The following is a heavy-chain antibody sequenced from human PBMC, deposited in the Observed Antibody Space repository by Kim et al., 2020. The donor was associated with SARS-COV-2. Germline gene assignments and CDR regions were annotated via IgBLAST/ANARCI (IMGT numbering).Heavy chain of an antibody. CDR1: GFIFSSYW. Sequence: GGSLRLSCAASGFIFSSYWMSWVRQAPGKGLEWVANIKQDGSEKYYVDSVKGQFTISRDNAKNSLYLQMNSLRAEDTAVYYCARDREWWLVQGDAFDIWGQGTMVTVSS. V-gene: IGHV3-7*03. D-gene: IGHD6-19*01. CDR3: ARDREWWLVQGDAFDI. J-gene: IGHJ3*02. CDR2: IKQDGSEK.